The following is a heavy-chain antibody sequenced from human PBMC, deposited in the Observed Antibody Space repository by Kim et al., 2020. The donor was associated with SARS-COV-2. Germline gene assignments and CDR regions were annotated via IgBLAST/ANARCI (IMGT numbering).Heavy chain of an antibody. CDR3: ARALTTWEGFDY. Sequence: GGSLRLSCAASGFTFSSYGMHWVRQAPGKGLEWVAVIWYDGSNKYYADSVKGRFTISRDNSKNTLYLQMNSLRAEDTAVYYCARALTTWEGFDYWGQGTLVTVSS. CDR2: IWYDGSNK. CDR1: GFTFSSYG. J-gene: IGHJ4*02. V-gene: IGHV3-33*01. D-gene: IGHD4-4*01.